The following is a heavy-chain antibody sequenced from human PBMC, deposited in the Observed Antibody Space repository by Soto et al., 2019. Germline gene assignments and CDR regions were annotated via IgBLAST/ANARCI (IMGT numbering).Heavy chain of an antibody. CDR3: ARTIYYYDISGYRRAFDV. D-gene: IGHD3-22*01. V-gene: IGHV1-69*13. CDR1: GGTFSSYA. Sequence: ASVKVSCKASGGTFSSYAISWVRQAPGQGLEWMGGIIPIFGTANYAQKFQGRVTITADESTSTAYMELSSLRSEDTAVYYCARTIYYYDISGYRRAFDVWGQGILVTV. CDR2: IIPIFGTA. J-gene: IGHJ4*02.